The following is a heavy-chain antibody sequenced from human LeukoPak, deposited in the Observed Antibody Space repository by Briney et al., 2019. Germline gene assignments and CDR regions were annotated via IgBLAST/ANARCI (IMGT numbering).Heavy chain of an antibody. CDR3: ARRGDYDFWSGYDY. V-gene: IGHV1-69*13. CDR1: GGTFSSYA. Sequence: ASVKVSCKASGGTFSSYAISWVRQAPGQGLEWMGGIIPIFGTANYAQKFQGRVTITADESTSTAYMELSSLRSEDTAVYYCARRGDYDFWSGYDYWGQGTLVTVSS. J-gene: IGHJ4*02. D-gene: IGHD3-3*01. CDR2: IIPIFGTA.